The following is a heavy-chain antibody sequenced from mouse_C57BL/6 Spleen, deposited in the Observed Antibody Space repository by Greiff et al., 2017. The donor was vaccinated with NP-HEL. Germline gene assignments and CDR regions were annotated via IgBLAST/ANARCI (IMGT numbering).Heavy chain of an antibody. V-gene: IGHV1-59*01. CDR1: GYTFTSYW. D-gene: IGHD4-1*01. CDR3: ARHLGRGGYFDY. Sequence: QVQLQQPGAELVRPGTSVKLSCKASGYTFTSYWMHWVKQRPGQGLEWIGVIDPSDSYTNYNQKFKGKATLTVDTSSSTAYMQLSSLTSEDSAVDYCARHLGRGGYFDYWGQGTTLTVSS. CDR2: IDPSDSYT. J-gene: IGHJ2*01.